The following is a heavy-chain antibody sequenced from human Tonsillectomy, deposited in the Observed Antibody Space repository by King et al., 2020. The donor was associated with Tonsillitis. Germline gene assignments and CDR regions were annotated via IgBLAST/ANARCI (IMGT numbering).Heavy chain of an antibody. D-gene: IGHD3-22*01. CDR1: GYSFTSYW. CDR2: IYPGDSDT. CDR3: ARTYYDSSGYYYPGDDAFDI. J-gene: IGHJ3*02. Sequence: VQLVESGAEVKKPGESLKISCKGSGYSFTSYWIGWVRQMPGKGLEWMGIIYPGDSDTRYSPSFQGQVTISADKSISTAYLQWSSLKASDTAMYYCARTYYDSSGYYYPGDDAFDIWGQGTMVTVSS. V-gene: IGHV5-51*01.